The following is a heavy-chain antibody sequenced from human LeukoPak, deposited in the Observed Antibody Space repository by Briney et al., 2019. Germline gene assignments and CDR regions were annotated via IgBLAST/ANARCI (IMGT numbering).Heavy chain of an antibody. CDR1: GYTFTSYG. V-gene: IGHV1-18*01. D-gene: IGHD2-21*02. CDR2: ISAYNGNT. Sequence: SVKVSCKASGYTFTSYGISWVRQAPGQGLEWMGWISAYNGNTNYAQKLQGRVTMTTDTSTSTAYMELRSLRSDDTAVYYCARDQHIVVVTAILDYWGQGTLVTVSS. J-gene: IGHJ4*02. CDR3: ARDQHIVVVTAILDY.